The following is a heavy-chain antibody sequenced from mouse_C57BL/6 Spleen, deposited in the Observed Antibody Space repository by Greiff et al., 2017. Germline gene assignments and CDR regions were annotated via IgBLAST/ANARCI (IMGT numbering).Heavy chain of an antibody. J-gene: IGHJ3*01. Sequence: QVQLQQPGAELVKPGASVKLSCKASGYSFTSYWMHWVKQRYGQGLEWIGMRHPNRGSTNYNEKFKGKARMTVDKSSSTAYLQLSSLTSEDSAVYYLARHLYEYWKVPYWGQGTLVTVSA. D-gene: IGHD5-1*01. CDR2: RHPNRGST. CDR1: GYSFTSYW. V-gene: IGHV1-64*01. CDR3: ARHLYEYWKVPY.